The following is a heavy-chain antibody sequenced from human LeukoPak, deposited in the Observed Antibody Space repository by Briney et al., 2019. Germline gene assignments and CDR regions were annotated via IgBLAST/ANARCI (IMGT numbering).Heavy chain of an antibody. CDR1: RYTFTGYY. CDR2: INPNSGGT. Sequence: ASVKVSCKASRYTFTGYYMHWVRQAPGQGLEWMGWINPNSGGTNYAQKFQGRVTMTRDTSISTAYMELSRLRSDDTAVYYCARDSVSSSSFDYWGQGTLVTVSS. J-gene: IGHJ4*02. D-gene: IGHD6-6*01. CDR3: ARDSVSSSSFDY. V-gene: IGHV1-2*02.